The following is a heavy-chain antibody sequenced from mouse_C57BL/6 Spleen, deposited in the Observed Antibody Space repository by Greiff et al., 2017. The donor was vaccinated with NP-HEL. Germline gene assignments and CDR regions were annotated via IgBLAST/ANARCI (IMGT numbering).Heavy chain of an antibody. Sequence: DVHLVESGEGLVKPGGSLKLSCAASGFTFSSYAMSWVRQTPEKRLEWVAYISSGGDYIYYADTVKGRFTISRDNARNTLYLQMSSLKSEDTAMYYCTVTTQVVAYDAMDYWGQGTSVTVSS. D-gene: IGHD1-1*01. CDR2: ISSGGDYI. V-gene: IGHV5-9-1*02. J-gene: IGHJ4*01. CDR1: GFTFSSYA. CDR3: TVTTQVVAYDAMDY.